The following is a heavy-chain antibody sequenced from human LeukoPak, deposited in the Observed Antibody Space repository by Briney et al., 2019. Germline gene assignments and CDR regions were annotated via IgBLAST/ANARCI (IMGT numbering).Heavy chain of an antibody. D-gene: IGHD5-18*01. CDR1: RGSISSGSYY. CDR3: ARHGHSYGYVDY. V-gene: IGHV4-39*01. J-gene: IGHJ4*02. Sequence: SETLSLTCSVSRGSISSGSYYWGWIRQPPGKGREWIASIYYTGSTYYNPSLKSRVAISEDKSKNQFSLRLSSVTAADTAVYYCARHGHSYGYVDYWGQGTLVTVSS. CDR2: IYYTGST.